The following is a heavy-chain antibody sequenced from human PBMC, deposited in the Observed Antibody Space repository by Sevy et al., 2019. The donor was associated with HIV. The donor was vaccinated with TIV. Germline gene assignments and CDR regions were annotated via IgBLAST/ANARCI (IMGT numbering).Heavy chain of an antibody. CDR2: IKSKSEGGTT. CDR3: TNNRGYRIGAVCREYFDS. J-gene: IGHJ4*02. V-gene: IGHV3-15*01. D-gene: IGHD2-8*02. CDR1: GFTFSNAW. Sequence: GGSLRLSCGASGFTFSNAWMTWVRQAPGKGLEWVGRIKSKSEGGTTDYAAPVKGRFTISRDDSKNTLYLQMNSLKSDDTAVYYCTNNRGYRIGAVCREYFDSWGEGTLVSVSS.